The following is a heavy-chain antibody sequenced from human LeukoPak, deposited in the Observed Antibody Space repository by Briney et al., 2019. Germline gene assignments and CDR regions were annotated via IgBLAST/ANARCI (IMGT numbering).Heavy chain of an antibody. J-gene: IGHJ5*02. D-gene: IGHD6-19*01. CDR1: GYTFTSYG. CDR2: ISAYNGNT. V-gene: IGHV1-18*01. CDR3: AREGDSSGWYFYWFDP. Sequence: ASVKVSCKASGYTFTSYGISWVRQAPGQGLEWMGWISAYNGNTNYSQKFQGRVTITRDTSASTAYMELSSLRSEDTAVYYCAREGDSSGWYFYWFDPWGQGTLVTVSS.